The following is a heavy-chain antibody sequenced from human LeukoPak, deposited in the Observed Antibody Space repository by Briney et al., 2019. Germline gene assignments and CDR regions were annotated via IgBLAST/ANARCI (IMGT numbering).Heavy chain of an antibody. Sequence: SETLSLTCTVPGGSISSYYWSWIRQPPGKGLEWIGYIYYSGSTNYNPSLKSRVTISVDTSKNQFSLKLSSVTAADTAVYYCARRAYGSGSFSFDYWGQGTLVTVSS. V-gene: IGHV4-59*01. D-gene: IGHD3-10*01. CDR1: GGSISSYY. CDR2: IYYSGST. CDR3: ARRAYGSGSFSFDY. J-gene: IGHJ4*02.